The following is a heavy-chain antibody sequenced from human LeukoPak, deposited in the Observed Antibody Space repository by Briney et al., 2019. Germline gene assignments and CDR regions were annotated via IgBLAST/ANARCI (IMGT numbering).Heavy chain of an antibody. J-gene: IGHJ4*02. V-gene: IGHV3-30*02. Sequence: PGGSLRLSCAASGLTFSNAWMSWVRQAPGKGLEWVAFIRYDGSNKYYADSVKGRFTISRDNSKNTLYLQMNSLRAEDTAVYYCAKGVSSGYSALDYWGQGTLVTVSS. CDR2: IRYDGSNK. CDR3: AKGVSSGYSALDY. D-gene: IGHD3-22*01. CDR1: GLTFSNAW.